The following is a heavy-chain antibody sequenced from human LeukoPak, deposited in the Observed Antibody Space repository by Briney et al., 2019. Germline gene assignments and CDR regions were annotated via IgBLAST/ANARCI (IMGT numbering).Heavy chain of an antibody. CDR3: ARVRRNDYYDSSGYYYRWFDP. Sequence: SETLSLTCTVSAGSISSSSHYWGWIRQPPGKGLEWIGEINHSGSTNYNPSLKSRVTISVDTSKNQFSLKLSSVTAADTAVYYCARVRRNDYYDSSGYYYRWFDPWGQGTLVTVSS. D-gene: IGHD3-22*01. CDR2: INHSGST. J-gene: IGHJ5*02. CDR1: AGSISSSSHY. V-gene: IGHV4-39*07.